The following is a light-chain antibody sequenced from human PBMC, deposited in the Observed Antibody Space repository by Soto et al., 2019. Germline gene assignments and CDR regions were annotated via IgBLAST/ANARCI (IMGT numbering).Light chain of an antibody. Sequence: AIRMTQSPSSFSASTGDRVTITCRASQGISSYLAWYQQKPGKAPKLLIYAASTLQSGVPSRFSGSGSGTDFTLTISCLQSDDFATYYCQQYYSYPLKFGGGTKVEIK. CDR2: AAS. V-gene: IGKV1-8*01. CDR1: QGISSY. J-gene: IGKJ4*02. CDR3: QQYYSYPLK.